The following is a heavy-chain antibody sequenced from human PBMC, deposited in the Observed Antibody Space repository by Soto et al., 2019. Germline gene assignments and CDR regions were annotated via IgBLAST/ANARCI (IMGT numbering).Heavy chain of an antibody. J-gene: IGHJ6*02. CDR2: MNPNSGNT. CDR1: GYTFTSYD. V-gene: IGHV1-8*01. Sequence: QVQLVQSGAEVKKPGASVKVSFKASGYTFTSYDINWVRQATGQGLEWMGWMNPNSGNTGYAQKFQGRVTMTRNTSISTAYMELSSLRSEDTAVYYCARIFHRITIFGVVRRGMDVWGQGTTVTVSS. D-gene: IGHD3-3*01. CDR3: ARIFHRITIFGVVRRGMDV.